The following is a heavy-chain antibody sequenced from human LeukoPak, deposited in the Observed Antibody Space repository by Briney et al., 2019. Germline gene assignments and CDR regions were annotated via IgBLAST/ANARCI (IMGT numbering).Heavy chain of an antibody. CDR1: GNSLTELS. J-gene: IGHJ4*02. CDR3: TTRSGDFWSGYVN. V-gene: IGHV1-24*01. Sequence: ASVTLSCTVSGNSLTELSIQWVRQAPGKGLECMGGFDPEEAKMVYAQNFQGRVTMTGDTSTLTAYVELSGLTSDDTAVYYCTTRSGDFWSGYVNWGQGTLVTVS. CDR2: FDPEEAKM. D-gene: IGHD3-3*01.